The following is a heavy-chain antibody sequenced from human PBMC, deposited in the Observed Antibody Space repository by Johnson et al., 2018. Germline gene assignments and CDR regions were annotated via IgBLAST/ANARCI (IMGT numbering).Heavy chain of an antibody. D-gene: IGHD2-8*02. CDR3: ANDWRCCTGDPWFLTDAFDV. CDR2: IYIDGIT. CDR1: GFTVSSNY. V-gene: IGHV3-66*02. J-gene: IGHJ3*01. Sequence: VQLQESGGGLVQPGGSLRLSCAASGFTVSSNYMSWVRQAPGKGLEWVSVIYIDGITYYADSVQGLFTISRDNSMNTLYLQMDSLRLEDSAVYYCANDWRCCTGDPWFLTDAFDVCGQGTMVTVSS.